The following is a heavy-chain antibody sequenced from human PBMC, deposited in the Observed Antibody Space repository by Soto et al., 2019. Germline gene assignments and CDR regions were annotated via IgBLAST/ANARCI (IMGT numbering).Heavy chain of an antibody. CDR3: VRDPWVYTNYAWYPQGMDV. D-gene: IGHD2-2*01. Sequence: WTWIRQPPGKGLEWIGYIYYSGSTKYNSFLKSRVTISLDTSMNQLSLKLSSVTTADTAVYYCVRDPWVYTNYAWYPQGMDVWCQGTTFTVSS. V-gene: IGHV4-59*01. J-gene: IGHJ6*02. CDR2: IYYSGST.